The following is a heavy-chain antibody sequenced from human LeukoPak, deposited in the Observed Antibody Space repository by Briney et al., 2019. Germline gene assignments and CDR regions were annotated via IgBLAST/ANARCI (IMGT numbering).Heavy chain of an antibody. J-gene: IGHJ6*02. CDR3: ARGGVTTTYYYYGMDV. CDR2: IYYSGST. D-gene: IGHD4-17*01. Sequence: SETLSLTCTVSGGSISSGGYYWSWIRQHPGKGLEWIGYIYYSGSTYYNPSLKSRVTISVDTSKNQFSLKLSSVTAADTAVYYCARGGVTTTYYYYGMDVWGQGTTVTVSS. CDR1: GGSISSGGYY. V-gene: IGHV4-31*03.